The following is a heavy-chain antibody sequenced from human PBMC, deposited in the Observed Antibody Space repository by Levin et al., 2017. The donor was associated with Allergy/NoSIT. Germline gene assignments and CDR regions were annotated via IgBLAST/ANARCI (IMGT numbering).Heavy chain of an antibody. Sequence: SETLSLTCTVSGGSIYNNNYYWGWIRQPPGKGLEWIATIYYSGNAYYNPSLKSRVAISVDTSKNQFFMKLTSVTAADTAVYYCARYSSSIGWLDPWGQGTLVTVSS. J-gene: IGHJ5*02. V-gene: IGHV4-39*07. CDR1: GGSIYNNNYY. D-gene: IGHD6-6*01. CDR3: ARYSSSIGWLDP. CDR2: IYYSGNA.